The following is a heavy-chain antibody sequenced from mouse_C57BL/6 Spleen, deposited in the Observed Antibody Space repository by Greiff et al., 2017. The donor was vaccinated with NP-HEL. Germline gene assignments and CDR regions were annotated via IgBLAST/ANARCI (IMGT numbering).Heavy chain of an antibody. V-gene: IGHV1-26*01. CDR1: GYTFTDYY. Sequence: EVQLQQSGPELVKPGASVKISCKASGYTFTDYYMNWVKQSHGKSLEWIGDINPNNGGTSYNQKFKGKATLTVDKSSSTAYMELRSLTSEDSAVYYCARSSPFYYDYDGGFAYWGQGTLVTVSA. J-gene: IGHJ3*01. CDR2: INPNNGGT. CDR3: ARSSPFYYDYDGGFAY. D-gene: IGHD2-4*01.